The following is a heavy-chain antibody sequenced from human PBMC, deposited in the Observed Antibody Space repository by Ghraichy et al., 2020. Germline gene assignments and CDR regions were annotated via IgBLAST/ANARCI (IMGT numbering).Heavy chain of an antibody. J-gene: IGHJ4*02. CDR2: IYYSGST. D-gene: IGHD3-10*01. CDR1: GGSISSYY. Sequence: SETLSLTCTVSGGSISSYYWSWIRQPPGKGLEWIGYIYYSGSTNYNPSLKSRVTISVDTSKNQFSLKLSSVTAADTAVYYCARDTGFRELDYWGQGTLVTVSS. CDR3: ARDTGFRELDY. V-gene: IGHV4-59*01.